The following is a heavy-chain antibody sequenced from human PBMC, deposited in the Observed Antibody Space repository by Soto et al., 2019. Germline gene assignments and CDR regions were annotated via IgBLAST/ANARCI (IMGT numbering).Heavy chain of an antibody. D-gene: IGHD6-13*01. V-gene: IGHV3-64*01. CDR2: ISSNGGST. J-gene: IGHJ4*02. CDR1: GFTFSSYA. CDR3: ARGGPAAGTDY. Sequence: GGSLRLSCAASGFTFSSYAMHWVRQAPGKGLEYVSAISSNGGSTYYANSVKGRFTISRDNSKNTLYLQMGSLRAEDMAVYYCARGGPAAGTDYWGQGTLVTVSS.